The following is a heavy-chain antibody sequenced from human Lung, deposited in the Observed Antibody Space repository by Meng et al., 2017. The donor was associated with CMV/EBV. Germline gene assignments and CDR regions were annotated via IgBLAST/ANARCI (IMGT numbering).Heavy chain of an antibody. CDR3: ARSFYGGNSRDACAM. D-gene: IGHD4-23*01. CDR2: INPNSGGT. V-gene: IGHV1-2*02. J-gene: IGHJ3*02. Sequence: ASXXVSCKASGYPFTGYYIHWVRQAPGQGLEWMGWINPNSGGTNYAQKFQGRVTLTRDTSITTAYMDLRRLRSDDTAVYYCARSFYGGNSRDACAMLGQGTXVTGSS. CDR1: GYPFTGYY.